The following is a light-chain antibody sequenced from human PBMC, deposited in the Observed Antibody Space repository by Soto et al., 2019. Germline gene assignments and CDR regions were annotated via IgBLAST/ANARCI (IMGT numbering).Light chain of an antibody. V-gene: IGKV3-20*01. Sequence: EIVLTQSAATLSLSLGERATLSCRASQTVGGRYLAWFQQKPGQTPRLLIYGASTRAAGVPDRFSGSGSGTDFSLTINRLEPKDFAVYYCLQYVSSPWTFGQGTKVEV. CDR2: GAS. CDR1: QTVGGRY. J-gene: IGKJ1*01. CDR3: LQYVSSPWT.